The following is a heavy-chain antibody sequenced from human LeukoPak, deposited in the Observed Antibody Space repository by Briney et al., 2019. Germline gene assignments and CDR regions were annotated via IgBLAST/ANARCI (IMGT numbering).Heavy chain of an antibody. Sequence: SETQSLTCTVSGGSIGSYYWSWIRQPPGKGLEWIGYIYYSGSTNYNPSLKSRVTISVDTSKNQFSLKLSSVTAADTAVYYCAREVVDGGNDYWGQGTLVTVSS. CDR2: IYYSGST. J-gene: IGHJ4*02. CDR1: GGSIGSYY. D-gene: IGHD4-23*01. CDR3: AREVVDGGNDY. V-gene: IGHV4-59*01.